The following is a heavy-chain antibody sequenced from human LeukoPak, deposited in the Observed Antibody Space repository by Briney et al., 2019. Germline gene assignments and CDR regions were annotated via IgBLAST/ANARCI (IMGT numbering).Heavy chain of an antibody. J-gene: IGHJ4*02. D-gene: IGHD2-2*01. V-gene: IGHV3-21*01. CDR1: GFTFSSYS. CDR3: ARSPGYCSSTSCYPYYFDY. Sequence: GWSLRLSCAASGFTFSSYSMNWVRQAPGKGLEWVSSISSSSSYIYYADSVKGRFTISRDNAKNSLYLQMNSLRAEDTAVYYCARSPGYCSSTSCYPYYFDYWGQGTLVTVSS. CDR2: ISSSSSYI.